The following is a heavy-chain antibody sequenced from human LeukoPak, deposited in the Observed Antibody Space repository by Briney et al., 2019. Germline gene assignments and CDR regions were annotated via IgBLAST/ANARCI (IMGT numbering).Heavy chain of an antibody. CDR3: ARDALSITMIVVRNFDY. Sequence: PGRALRLSCAASGFTFSSYSMNWVRQAPGKGLEWVSSIFSSSSYIYYADSVKGRFTISRDNAKNSLYLQMNSLRAEDTAVYYCARDALSITMIVVRNFDYWGQGTLVTVFS. J-gene: IGHJ4*02. D-gene: IGHD3-22*01. CDR1: GFTFSSYS. V-gene: IGHV3-21*01. CDR2: IFSSSSYI.